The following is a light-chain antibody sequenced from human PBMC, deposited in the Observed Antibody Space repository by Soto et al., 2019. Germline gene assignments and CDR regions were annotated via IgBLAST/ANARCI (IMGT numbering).Light chain of an antibody. CDR1: SSDVGGYNY. Sequence: QSALTQPASVSGSPGQSITISCTGTSSDVGGYNYVSWYQQHPGKAPKLMIYEVSNRPSGVSNRFSGSKSGNTASLTISGLQGEEGAGYYCRSYTSSSPLGYGLGTGTKLTGL. V-gene: IGLV2-14*01. CDR3: RSYTSSSPLGYG. J-gene: IGLJ1*01. CDR2: EVS.